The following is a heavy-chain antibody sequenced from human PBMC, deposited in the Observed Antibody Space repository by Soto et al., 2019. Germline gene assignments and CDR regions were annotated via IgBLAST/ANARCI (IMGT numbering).Heavy chain of an antibody. D-gene: IGHD6-13*01. Sequence: GGSLRLSCAASGFSFSSYSMHWVRQAPGKGLEWVAVISYDGSNKYYADSVKGRFTITRDSSKNTVSLQMNSLRLEDTAVYYCARAPPRGIAAPGTWGSGMDVWCQGTTVTVSS. J-gene: IGHJ6*02. V-gene: IGHV3-30*04. CDR2: ISYDGSNK. CDR3: ARAPPRGIAAPGTWGSGMDV. CDR1: GFSFSSYS.